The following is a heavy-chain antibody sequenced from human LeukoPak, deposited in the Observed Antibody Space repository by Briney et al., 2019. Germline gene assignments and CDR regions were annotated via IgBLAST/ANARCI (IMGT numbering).Heavy chain of an antibody. CDR1: GYTFTGYY. V-gene: IGHV1-2*02. CDR3: ARDRFSPSGYHDY. CDR2: INPNSGGT. D-gene: IGHD3-22*01. J-gene: IGHJ4*02. Sequence: ASVKVSCKASGYTFTGYYMHWVRQAPGRGLEWMGWINPNSGGTNYAQKFQGRVTMTRDTSISTAYMELSRLRSDDTAVYYCARDRFSPSGYHDYWGQGTLVTVSS.